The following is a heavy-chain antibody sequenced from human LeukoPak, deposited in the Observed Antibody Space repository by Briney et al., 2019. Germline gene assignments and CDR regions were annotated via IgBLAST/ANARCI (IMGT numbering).Heavy chain of an antibody. CDR3: ARVGALRYFTDY. CDR1: GGTFSSYA. V-gene: IGHV1-69*13. J-gene: IGHJ4*02. Sequence: ASVKVSCKASGGTFSSYAISWVRQAPGQGLEWMGGIIPIFGTANYAQKFQGRVTITADESTSTAYMELSSLRSEDTAVYYCARVGALRYFTDYWGQGTLVTVSS. D-gene: IGHD3-9*01. CDR2: IIPIFGTA.